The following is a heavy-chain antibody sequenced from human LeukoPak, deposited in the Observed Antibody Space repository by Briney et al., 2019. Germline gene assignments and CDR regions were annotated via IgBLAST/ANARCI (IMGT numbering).Heavy chain of an antibody. J-gene: IGHJ4*02. CDR2: ISAYDGNT. D-gene: IGHD3-10*01. Sequence: ASVKVSCKTSGYTFISYGFSWVRQAPGQGPEWMGWISAYDGNTNSAQKFQGRVIMTTDTSASTAYMEVRSLRPDDTAVYYGVRDGYGSGKGFFDYWGRGPRVTVSS. CDR1: GYTFISYG. V-gene: IGHV1-18*01. CDR3: VRDGYGSGKGFFDY.